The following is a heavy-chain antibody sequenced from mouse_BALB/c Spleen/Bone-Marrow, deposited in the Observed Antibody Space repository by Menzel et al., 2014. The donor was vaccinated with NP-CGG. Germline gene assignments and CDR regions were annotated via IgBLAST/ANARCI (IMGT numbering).Heavy chain of an antibody. CDR1: GFTFSDYY. V-gene: IGHV5-4*02. J-gene: IGHJ3*01. CDR2: ISDAGSYT. Sequence: EVKLVESGGGLVKPGGSLKLSCAASGFTFSDYYMYWVRQTPEKRLEWVATISDAGSYTYYPDSVKGRFTISRDNAENNLYLQMISLKSEDTAMYYCARDGDYRYAWFAYWGQGTLVTVST. D-gene: IGHD2-14*01. CDR3: ARDGDYRYAWFAY.